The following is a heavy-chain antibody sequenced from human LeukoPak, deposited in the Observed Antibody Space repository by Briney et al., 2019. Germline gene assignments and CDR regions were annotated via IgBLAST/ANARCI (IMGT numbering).Heavy chain of an antibody. CDR2: ISTDSGDR. CDR3: ASGSYLWGGMDV. V-gene: IGHV1-18*01. Sequence: ASVKVSCKASGDSFSNYGFAWVRQAPGQGLEWMGWISTDSGDRYYAQNFQHRVTMTTDTSTTTGYMELRSLRSDDTAVYYCASGSYLWGGMDVWGQGTTVTVSS. D-gene: IGHD1-26*01. CDR1: GDSFSNYG. J-gene: IGHJ6*02.